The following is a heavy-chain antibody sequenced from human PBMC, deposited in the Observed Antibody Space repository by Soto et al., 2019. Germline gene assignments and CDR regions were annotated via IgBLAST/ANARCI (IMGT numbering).Heavy chain of an antibody. Sequence: QVQLQESGPGLVKPSQPLSLTCTVSGDSISSVDYYWSWIRQPPGKGLEWIGYIFQSGRTDFNPSLNRLVPMSVDPSKKQFSLTLSSVTAADTAVYFCASIQRDNAFGHFDFWGQGTLVTVSS. CDR2: IFQSGRT. CDR1: GDSISSVDYY. J-gene: IGHJ4*02. CDR3: ASIQRDNAFGHFDF. D-gene: IGHD3-3*01. V-gene: IGHV4-30-4*01.